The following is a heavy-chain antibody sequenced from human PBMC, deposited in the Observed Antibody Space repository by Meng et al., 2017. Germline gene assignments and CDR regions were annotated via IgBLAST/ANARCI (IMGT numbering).Heavy chain of an antibody. J-gene: IGHJ4*02. CDR3: ARGVHGSDY. CDR1: GFPVSSNY. CDR2: IYSGGST. D-gene: IGHD3-10*01. Sequence: VRVVELGGVLVHPGGSLRPSWAASGFPVSSNYMSWVRQAPWKGLEWVSVIYSGGSTYYADSVKGRFTISRHNSKNTLYLQMNSLRAEDTAVYYCARGVHGSDYWGQGTLVTVSS. V-gene: IGHV3-53*04.